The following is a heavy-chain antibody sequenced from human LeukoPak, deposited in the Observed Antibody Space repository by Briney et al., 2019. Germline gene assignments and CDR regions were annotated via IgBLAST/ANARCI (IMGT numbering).Heavy chain of an antibody. CDR2: ISWNSGSI. D-gene: IGHD6-13*01. Sequence: GRSLRLSCAASGFTFDDYAMHWVRQAPGKGLEWVSGISWNSGSIGYADSVKGRFTISRDNAKNSLYLQMNSLRAEDMALYYCATSRTLAAAGHPFDYWGQGTLVTVSS. CDR1: GFTFDDYA. J-gene: IGHJ4*02. CDR3: ATSRTLAAAGHPFDY. V-gene: IGHV3-9*03.